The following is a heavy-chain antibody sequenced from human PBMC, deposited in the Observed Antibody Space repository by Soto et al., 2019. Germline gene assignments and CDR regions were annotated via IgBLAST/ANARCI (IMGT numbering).Heavy chain of an antibody. V-gene: IGHV3-7*03. CDR2: IHRDGSEK. D-gene: IGHD6-6*01. CDR3: ARSIAARLPYFDH. Sequence: EEQLVESGGGLVQPGGSLRLSCAASGFMFSSYWMTWVRQAPGKGLEWVANIHRDGSEKYYVDSVKGRFTISRDNAKNSLYLQMDSLRAEDTAIYYCARSIAARLPYFDHWGQGTLVTVSS. CDR1: GFMFSSYW. J-gene: IGHJ4*02.